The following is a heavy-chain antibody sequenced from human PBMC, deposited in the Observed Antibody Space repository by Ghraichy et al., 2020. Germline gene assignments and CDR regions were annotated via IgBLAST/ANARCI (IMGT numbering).Heavy chain of an antibody. J-gene: IGHJ4*02. D-gene: IGHD4-17*01. CDR2: MYYSGST. CDR3: ARVGDYGEEFDY. V-gene: IGHV4-39*01. CDR1: GGSISRRSHY. Sequence: SETLSLTCTVSGGSISRRSHYWGWIRQPPGKGLEWIGSMYYSGSTYYNTSLKSRITISVDMSKNQFSLKLSSVTAADTAVYYCARVGDYGEEFDYWGQGTLVTVSS.